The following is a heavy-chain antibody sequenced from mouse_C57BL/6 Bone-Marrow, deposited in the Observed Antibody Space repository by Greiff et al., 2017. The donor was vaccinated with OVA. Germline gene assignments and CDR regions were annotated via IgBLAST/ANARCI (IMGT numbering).Heavy chain of an antibody. CDR3: ARRNYDYDGGLRFAY. J-gene: IGHJ3*01. V-gene: IGHV1-81*01. CDR1: GYTFTSYG. D-gene: IGHD2-4*01. CDR2: IYPRSGNT. Sequence: VQLQESGAELARPGASVKLSCKASGYTFTSYGISWVKQRTGQGLEWIGEIYPRSGNTYYNEKFKGKATLPADKSSSTAYMELRSLTSEDSAVYFCARRNYDYDGGLRFAYLGQGTLVTVSA.